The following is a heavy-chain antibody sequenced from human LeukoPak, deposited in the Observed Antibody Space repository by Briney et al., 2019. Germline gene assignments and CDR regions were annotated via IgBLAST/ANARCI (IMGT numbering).Heavy chain of an antibody. CDR3: ASTSIAAAPLNY. CDR2: IYHSGST. V-gene: IGHV4-4*02. CDR1: GGSVSSSNW. D-gene: IGHD6-13*01. J-gene: IGHJ4*02. Sequence: PSETLSLTCAVSGGSVSSSNWWSWVRQPPGKGLEWIGEIYHSGSTNYNPSLKSRVTISVDKSKNQFSLKLNSVTAADTAVYYCASTSIAAAPLNYWGQGTLVTVSS.